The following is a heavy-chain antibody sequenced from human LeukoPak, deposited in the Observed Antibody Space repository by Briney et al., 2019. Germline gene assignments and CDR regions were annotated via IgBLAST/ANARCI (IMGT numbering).Heavy chain of an antibody. D-gene: IGHD3-22*01. CDR3: ARAQHLYYYDSSGYYYDY. CDR2: INPNSGGT. V-gene: IGHV1-2*02. CDR1: GYTFTGYY. J-gene: IGHJ4*02. Sequence: ASVKVSCKASGYTFTGYYMHWVRQAPGQGLEWMGWINPNSGGTNYAQKFQGGVTMTRDTSISTAYMELSRLRSDDTAVYYCARAQHLYYYDSSGYYYDYWGQGTLVTVSS.